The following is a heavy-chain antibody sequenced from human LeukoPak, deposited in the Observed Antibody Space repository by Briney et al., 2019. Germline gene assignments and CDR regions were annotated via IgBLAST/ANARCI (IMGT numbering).Heavy chain of an antibody. CDR1: GFTFSSYS. V-gene: IGHV3-21*01. CDR3: ARVKETSAFDV. D-gene: IGHD4-11*01. J-gene: IGHJ3*01. Sequence: QPGGSLRLSCAASGFTFSSYSMNWVRQAPGKGLEWVSSISRTGSYIYYADLVKGRFTISRDDAKNSVYLEMNSRRAEDTAVYYCARVKETSAFDVWGQGTMVTVSS. CDR2: ISRTGSYI.